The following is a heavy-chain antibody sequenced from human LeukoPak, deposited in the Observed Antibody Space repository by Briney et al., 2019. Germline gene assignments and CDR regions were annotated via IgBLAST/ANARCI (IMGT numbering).Heavy chain of an antibody. CDR1: GYTFTSYD. CDR3: ARDKGYDILTGYYRIRYYMDV. V-gene: IGHV1-8*03. D-gene: IGHD3-9*01. J-gene: IGHJ6*03. Sequence: ASVKVSCKASGYTFTSYDINWVRQATGQGLEWMGWMNPNSGNTGYAQKFQGRVTITRNTSISTAYMELSSLRSEDTAVYYCARDKGYDILTGYYRIRYYMDVWGKGTTVTISS. CDR2: MNPNSGNT.